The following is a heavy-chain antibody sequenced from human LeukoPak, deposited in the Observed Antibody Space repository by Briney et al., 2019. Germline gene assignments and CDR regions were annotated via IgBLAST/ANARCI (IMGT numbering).Heavy chain of an antibody. J-gene: IGHJ4*02. V-gene: IGHV2-5*02. CDR2: IYWDEDK. CDR1: GFSFSTSGVG. CDR3: ARSPYYDILTGSRGTFDY. Sequence: SGPTLVKPTQTLTLTCTFSGFSFSTSGVGVGWIRQPPGKALEWLAVIYWDEDKRYRPSLKGRLTITKDTSKNQVVLTMTNMDPVDTATYYCARSPYYDILTGSRGTFDYWGRGILVTVSS. D-gene: IGHD3-9*01.